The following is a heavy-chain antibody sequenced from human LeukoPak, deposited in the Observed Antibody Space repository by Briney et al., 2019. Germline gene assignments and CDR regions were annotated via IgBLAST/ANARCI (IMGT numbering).Heavy chain of an antibody. CDR2: TNGGGNTT. CDR3: TKELHVAVAVADYYYFYMDV. Sequence: PGGSLRLSCAASGFAFSSFAMGWVRQSPGKGLEWLSTTNGGGNTTFYSDSVKGRFTISRDNSKNTLYLHMDSLRPDDTATYYCTKELHVAVAVADYYYFYMDVWGRGTAVTVSS. D-gene: IGHD6-19*01. V-gene: IGHV3-23*01. J-gene: IGHJ6*03. CDR1: GFAFSSFA.